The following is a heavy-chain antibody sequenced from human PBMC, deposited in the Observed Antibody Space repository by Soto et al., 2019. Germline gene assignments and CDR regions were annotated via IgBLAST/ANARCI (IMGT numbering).Heavy chain of an antibody. Sequence: GGSLRLSCAASGFTFSSYAMHWVRQAPGKGLEWVAVISYDGSNKYYADSVKGRFTISRDNSKNTLYLQMNSLRAEDTAVYYCARGYEPILEWFHFDYWGQGTLVTVSS. D-gene: IGHD3-3*01. V-gene: IGHV3-30-3*01. CDR2: ISYDGSNK. CDR1: GFTFSSYA. CDR3: ARGYEPILEWFHFDY. J-gene: IGHJ4*02.